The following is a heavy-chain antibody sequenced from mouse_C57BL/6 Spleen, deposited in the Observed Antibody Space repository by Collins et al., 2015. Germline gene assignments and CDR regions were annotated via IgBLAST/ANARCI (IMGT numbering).Heavy chain of an antibody. CDR2: INTYTGEP. J-gene: IGHJ4*01. V-gene: IGHV9-1*02. Sequence: QIQLVQSGPELKKPGETVKISCKASGYIFTNNGMNWVKQAPGKGLKWMGWINTYTGEPTYADDFKGRFAFSLETSASTAYLQINNLKNEDMATYFCAREPRAMDYWGQGTSVTVSS. CDR1: GYIFTNNG. CDR3: AREPRAMDY.